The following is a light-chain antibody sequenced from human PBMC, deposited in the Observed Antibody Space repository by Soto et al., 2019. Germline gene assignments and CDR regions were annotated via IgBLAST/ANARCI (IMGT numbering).Light chain of an antibody. CDR2: DTS. V-gene: IGLV7-46*01. Sequence: QAVVTQEPSLTVSPGGTVTLTCGSNTGPVTSGHYPYWFQQKTGQAPRTLIYDTSNKHSWTPAGLSGSLLGGKAALTLSGAQPEDEADYYCLLSYSDGWVFGGGTKLTVL. CDR3: LLSYSDGWV. CDR1: TGPVTSGHY. J-gene: IGLJ3*02.